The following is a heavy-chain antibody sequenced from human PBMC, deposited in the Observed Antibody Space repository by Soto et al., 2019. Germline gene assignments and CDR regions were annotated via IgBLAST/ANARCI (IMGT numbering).Heavy chain of an antibody. CDR1: GGSISSGGYS. J-gene: IGHJ4*02. CDR2: IYHSGST. CDR3: ASAGGLGAVAADY. Sequence: QLQLQESGSGLVKPSQTLSLTCAVSGGSISSGGYSWSWIRQPPGKGLEWIGYIYHSGSTYYNPSLKGRVPISEDRSKNQFSLKLSSVTAADTAVYYCASAGGLGAVAADYWGQGTLVTVSS. V-gene: IGHV4-30-2*01. D-gene: IGHD6-19*01.